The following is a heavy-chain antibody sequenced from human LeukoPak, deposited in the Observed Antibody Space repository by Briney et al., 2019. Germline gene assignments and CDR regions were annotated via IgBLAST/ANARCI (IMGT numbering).Heavy chain of an antibody. CDR3: ARGEYDYAWGSYSPNAFAK. Sequence: PSETLSLTCAVYGGSFSGYYWSWIRQPPGKGLEWIGEINHSGSTNYNPSLKSRVTISVDTSKNQFSLKLSSVTAADTALYYCARGEYDYAWGSYSPNAFAKWGQGTMVTVSS. CDR2: INHSGST. CDR1: GGSFSGYY. J-gene: IGHJ3*02. V-gene: IGHV4-34*01. D-gene: IGHD3-16*01.